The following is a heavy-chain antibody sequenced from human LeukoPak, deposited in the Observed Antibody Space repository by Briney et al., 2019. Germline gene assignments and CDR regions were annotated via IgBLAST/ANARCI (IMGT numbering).Heavy chain of an antibody. CDR1: GDSVRTYF. V-gene: IGHV4-59*08. D-gene: IGHD2-21*01. Sequence: PSETLSLTCIVSGDSVRTYFWNWIRQAPGKGLEWIGYIYSNGKTDLNPSLKNRVNISIDVSRNQFSLSLASVTAADTAVYYCTRHPCGGTPGFGFWGQGTLVTVSS. CDR3: TRHPCGGTPGFGF. J-gene: IGHJ4*02. CDR2: IYSNGKT.